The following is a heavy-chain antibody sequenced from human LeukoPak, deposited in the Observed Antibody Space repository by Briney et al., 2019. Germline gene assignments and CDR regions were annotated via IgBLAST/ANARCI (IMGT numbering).Heavy chain of an antibody. CDR2: INAGNGNT. Sequence: AASVKVSCKASGYTFTSYAMHWVRQAPGQRLEWMGWINAGNGNTKYSQKFQGRVTITRDTSASTAYMELSSLRSEDTAAYYCARDLVYGDYFDYWGQGTLVTVSS. CDR1: GYTFTSYA. D-gene: IGHD4-17*01. V-gene: IGHV1-3*01. CDR3: ARDLVYGDYFDY. J-gene: IGHJ4*02.